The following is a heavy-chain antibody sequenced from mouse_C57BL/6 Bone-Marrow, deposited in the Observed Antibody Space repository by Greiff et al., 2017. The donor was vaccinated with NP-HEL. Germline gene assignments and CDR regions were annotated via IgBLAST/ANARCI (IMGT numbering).Heavy chain of an antibody. D-gene: IGHD1-1*01. J-gene: IGHJ4*01. CDR2: IYPGSGST. CDR3: ARHGSSVVGY. CDR1: GYTFTSYW. V-gene: IGHV1-55*01. Sequence: QVQLQQPGAELVKPGASVKMSCKASGYTFTSYWITWVKQRPGQGLEWIGDIYPGSGSTNYHEKFKSKATLTVDPSSITAYMQRSSLTSEDAAVYYCARHGSSVVGYWGQGTSVTVSS.